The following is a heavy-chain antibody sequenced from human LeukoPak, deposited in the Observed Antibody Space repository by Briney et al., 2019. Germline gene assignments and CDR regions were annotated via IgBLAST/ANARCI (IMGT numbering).Heavy chain of an antibody. Sequence: PGGSLRLSCAASGFTFSDYYMSWIRQAPGKGLEWVSYISSSSYTNYADSVKGRFTISRDNAKNSLYLQMNSLRAEDTAVYYCARDIIDYGDYGGVWYFDYWGQGTLVTVPS. J-gene: IGHJ4*02. D-gene: IGHD4-17*01. V-gene: IGHV3-11*05. CDR2: ISSSSYT. CDR3: ARDIIDYGDYGGVWYFDY. CDR1: GFTFSDYY.